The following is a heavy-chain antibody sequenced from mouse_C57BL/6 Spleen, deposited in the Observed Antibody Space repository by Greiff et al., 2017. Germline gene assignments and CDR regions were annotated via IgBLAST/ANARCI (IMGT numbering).Heavy chain of an antibody. D-gene: IGHD1-1*01. Sequence: VQLQQSGAELVRPGASVKLSCTASGFNITDDYMHWVKQRPEQGLEWIGWIDPENGDTEYASKFQGKATITADTSSNTAYLQLSSLTSEDTAVYYCTLITTVSHYFDYWGQGTTLTVSS. CDR3: TLITTVSHYFDY. J-gene: IGHJ2*01. CDR2: IDPENGDT. CDR1: GFNITDDY. V-gene: IGHV14-4*01.